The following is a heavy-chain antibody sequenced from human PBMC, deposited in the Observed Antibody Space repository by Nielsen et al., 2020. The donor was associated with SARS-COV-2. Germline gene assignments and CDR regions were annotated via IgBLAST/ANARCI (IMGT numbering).Heavy chain of an antibody. CDR2: IWYDGSNK. Sequence: GESQKTCCAAAGITFSSYGMHWVRQAPGKGLEWVAVIWYDGSNKYYADSVKGRFTISRDNSKNTLYLQMNSLRAEDTAVYYCARDGIVGATGVDYWGQGTLVTVSS. CDR3: ARDGIVGATGVDY. V-gene: IGHV3-33*01. J-gene: IGHJ4*02. CDR1: GITFSSYG. D-gene: IGHD1-26*01.